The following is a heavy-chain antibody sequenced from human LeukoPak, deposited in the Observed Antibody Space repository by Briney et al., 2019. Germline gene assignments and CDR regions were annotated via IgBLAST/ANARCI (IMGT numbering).Heavy chain of an antibody. CDR2: IYYSGST. D-gene: IGHD4-17*01. V-gene: IGHV4-30-4*01. J-gene: IGHJ6*02. CDR1: GGSISSGDYY. CDR3: ARVKRTVTTFRTYNYGMDV. Sequence: PSQTLSLTCTVSGGSISSGDYYWSWIRQPPGKGLEWIGYIYYSGSTNYNPSLKSRVTISVDTSKNQFSLKLSSVTAADTAVYYCARVKRTVTTFRTYNYGMDVWGQGTTVTVSS.